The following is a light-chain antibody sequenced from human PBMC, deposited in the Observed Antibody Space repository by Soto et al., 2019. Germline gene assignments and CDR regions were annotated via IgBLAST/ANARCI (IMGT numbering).Light chain of an antibody. V-gene: IGKV1-39*01. Sequence: DIQVTQSPSSLSASVGDRVTITCRTSHNIATYLYWYQHRLGKAPNLLIYTATSLQSGVPSRFSGSGTGTDFTLTISALQPEDFTSYFCQQTYATPFTFGRGTTV. CDR3: QQTYATPFT. CDR1: HNIATY. J-gene: IGKJ3*01. CDR2: TAT.